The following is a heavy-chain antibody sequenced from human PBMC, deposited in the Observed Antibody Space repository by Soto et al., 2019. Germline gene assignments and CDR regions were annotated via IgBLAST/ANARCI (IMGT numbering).Heavy chain of an antibody. CDR1: GYSYTSYW. V-gene: IGHV5-51*01. J-gene: IGHJ4*02. D-gene: IGHD3-22*01. Sequence: VESLKISCRGSGYSYTSYWVAWVRQMPGKGLEWMGIIYPRDFDTRYSPSFQGQVTISADKSISTAYLQWSSLKASDTAMYYCARVYYDDGSGYFDYWGQGSLVTVSS. CDR3: ARVYYDDGSGYFDY. CDR2: IYPRDFDT.